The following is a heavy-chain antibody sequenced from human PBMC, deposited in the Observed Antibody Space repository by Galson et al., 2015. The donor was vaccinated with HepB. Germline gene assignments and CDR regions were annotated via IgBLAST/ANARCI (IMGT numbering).Heavy chain of an antibody. Sequence: SLRLSCAASGFTFSSYAMHWVRQAPGKGLEWVAVISYDGSNKYYADSVKGRFTISRDNPKNTLYLQMNSLRAEDTAVYYCASDRRLGSSGYSSYYFDYWGQGTLVTVSS. J-gene: IGHJ4*02. CDR2: ISYDGSNK. V-gene: IGHV3-30*04. CDR3: ASDRRLGSSGYSSYYFDY. D-gene: IGHD3-22*01. CDR1: GFTFSSYA.